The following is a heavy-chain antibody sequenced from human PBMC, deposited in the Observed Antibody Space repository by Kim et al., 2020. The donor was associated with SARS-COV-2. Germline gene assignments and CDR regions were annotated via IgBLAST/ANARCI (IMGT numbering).Heavy chain of an antibody. CDR2: IYYSGST. Sequence: SETLSLTCTASGGSISTYYWSWIRQPPGKGLEWIGNIYYSGSTSYNPSLKSRVTISVDTSKNQFSLKLSSVTAADTAVYYCARGLWTFDYWGQGILVTVSS. V-gene: IGHV4-59*01. CDR3: ARGLWTFDY. CDR1: GGSISTYY. D-gene: IGHD2-21*01. J-gene: IGHJ4*02.